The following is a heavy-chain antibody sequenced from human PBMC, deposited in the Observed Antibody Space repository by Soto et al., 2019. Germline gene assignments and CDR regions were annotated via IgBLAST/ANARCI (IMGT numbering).Heavy chain of an antibody. V-gene: IGHV1-3*05. CDR1: GYTFTSYA. D-gene: IGHD6-19*01. Sequence: QVQLVQSGAEEKKPGASVKVSCKASGYTFTSYAMHWVRQAPGQRLEWMGWINAGNGNTKYSQKFQGRVTITRDTSASTAYMELSSLRSEDTAVYYCARVGLSSGWYLYFQHWGQGTLVTVFS. J-gene: IGHJ1*01. CDR3: ARVGLSSGWYLYFQH. CDR2: INAGNGNT.